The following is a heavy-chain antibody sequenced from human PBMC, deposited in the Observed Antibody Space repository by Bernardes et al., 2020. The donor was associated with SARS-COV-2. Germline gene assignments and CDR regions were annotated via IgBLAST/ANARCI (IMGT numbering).Heavy chain of an antibody. CDR3: ARESDSNYVFDY. V-gene: IGHV3-21*01. D-gene: IGHD1-7*01. Sequence: GGSLRLSCAASEFTFSSYAMSWVRQAPGKGLEWVSSITSSSSYKYYADSVKGRFTISRDNAKNSLYLQMNSLRAEDTAVYFCARESDSNYVFDYWGQGTLVTVSS. J-gene: IGHJ4*02. CDR1: EFTFSSYA. CDR2: ITSSSSYK.